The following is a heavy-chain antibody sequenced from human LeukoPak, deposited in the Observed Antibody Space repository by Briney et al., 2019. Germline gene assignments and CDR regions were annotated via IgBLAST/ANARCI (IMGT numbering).Heavy chain of an antibody. Sequence: PGGSLRLSCVASGFTFNSYAMSWVRQAPGKGLEWVSVIGGSNGITFYVGSVKGRFTISRDNSKDTLYLQMNSLRAEDTAVYYCARNENSGWGYFDYWGQGTLVTVSS. CDR3: ARNENSGWGYFDY. CDR1: GFTFNSYA. J-gene: IGHJ4*02. D-gene: IGHD5-12*01. V-gene: IGHV3-23*01. CDR2: IGGSNGIT.